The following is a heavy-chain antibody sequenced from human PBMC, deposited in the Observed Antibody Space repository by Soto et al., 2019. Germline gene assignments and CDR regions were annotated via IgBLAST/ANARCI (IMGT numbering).Heavy chain of an antibody. CDR3: AKDSPGGDYGLDY. D-gene: IGHD2-21*02. J-gene: IGHJ4*02. V-gene: IGHV3-11*01. Sequence: GGSLRLAWVASELTFSDYCMTWIRQAPGKGLECVAYISSRSVTIHYSDSVKGRFTISRDNAKKTLYLEMNSLRAEDTAVYYCAKDSPGGDYGLDYWGQGTTVTVSS. CDR1: ELTFSDYC. CDR2: ISSRSVTI.